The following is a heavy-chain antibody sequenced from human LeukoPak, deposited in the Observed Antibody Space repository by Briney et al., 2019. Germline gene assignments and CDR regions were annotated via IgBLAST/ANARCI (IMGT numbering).Heavy chain of an antibody. CDR2: IYYSGST. J-gene: IGHJ5*02. D-gene: IGHD2-2*01. Sequence: SETLSLTCTVSGGSISSYYWSWIRQPPGKGLEWIGYIYYSGSTNYNPSLKSRVTISVDTFKNQFSLKLSSVTAADTAVYYCACSPANWFDPWGQGTLVTVSS. V-gene: IGHV4-59*01. CDR1: GGSISSYY. CDR3: ACSPANWFDP.